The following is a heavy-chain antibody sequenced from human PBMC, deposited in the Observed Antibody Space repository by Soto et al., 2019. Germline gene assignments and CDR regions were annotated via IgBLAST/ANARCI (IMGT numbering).Heavy chain of an antibody. CDR1: GYTFTGYY. J-gene: IGHJ3*02. D-gene: IGHD2-15*01. CDR3: ARGGPVCSGGSCYGPSTFDI. CDR2: INPNSGGT. Sequence: QVQLVQSGAEVKKPGASVKVSCKASGYTFTGYYMHWVRQAPGQGLEWMGWINPNSGGTNYAQKFQGWVTMTRDTSISTAYMELSRLRSHDTAVYYCARGGPVCSGGSCYGPSTFDIWGQGTMVTVSS. V-gene: IGHV1-2*04.